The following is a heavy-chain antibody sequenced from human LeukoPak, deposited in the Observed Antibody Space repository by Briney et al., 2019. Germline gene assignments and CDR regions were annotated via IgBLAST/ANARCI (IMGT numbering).Heavy chain of an antibody. V-gene: IGHV4-59*08. J-gene: IGHJ4*02. D-gene: IGHD3-9*01. Sequence: SETLSLTCTVSGGSINNYYWSWIRQPPGKGLEWIGYIYYSGSTNYNPSLKSRVTISVDTSKNQFSLKISSVTAADTAVYYCARLSAGYYGCYDYWGQGTLVTVSS. CDR2: IYYSGST. CDR3: ARLSAGYYGCYDY. CDR1: GGSINNYY.